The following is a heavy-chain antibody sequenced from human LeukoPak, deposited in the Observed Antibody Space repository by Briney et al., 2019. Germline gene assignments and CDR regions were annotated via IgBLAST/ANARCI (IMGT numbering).Heavy chain of an antibody. Sequence: SETLSLTCTVSGGSISSYYWSWIRQPPGKGLEWIGYIYYSGSTNYNPSLESRVTISVDTSKNQFSLKLSSVTAADTAVYYCARGGSSWYRPSDLYFDYWGQGTLVTVSS. CDR3: ARGGSSWYRPSDLYFDY. D-gene: IGHD6-13*01. CDR1: GGSISSYY. CDR2: IYYSGST. J-gene: IGHJ4*02. V-gene: IGHV4-59*01.